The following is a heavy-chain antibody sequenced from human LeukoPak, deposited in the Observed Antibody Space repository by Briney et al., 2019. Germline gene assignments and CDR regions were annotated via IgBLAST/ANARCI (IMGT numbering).Heavy chain of an antibody. D-gene: IGHD3-3*01. CDR1: GGSISSYY. CDR3: ARAPKLRFLEWLFRNNWFDP. Sequence: SETLSLTCTVSGGSISSYYWTWLRQPPGKGLEWIGEINHSGSTNYNPSLKSRVTISVDTSKNQFSLKLSSVTAADTAVYYCARAPKLRFLEWLFRNNWFDPWGQGTLVTVSS. CDR2: INHSGST. J-gene: IGHJ5*02. V-gene: IGHV4-34*01.